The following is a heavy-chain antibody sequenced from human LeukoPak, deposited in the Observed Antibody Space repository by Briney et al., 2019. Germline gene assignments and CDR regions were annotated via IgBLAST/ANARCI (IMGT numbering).Heavy chain of an antibody. V-gene: IGHV1-69*04. CDR1: GGTFSSYA. CDR3: ARDLSWGGYPSGPDV. D-gene: IGHD3-3*01. J-gene: IGHJ6*02. Sequence: GASVKVSCKASGGTFSSYAISWVRQAPGQGLEWMGRIIPILGIANYAQKFQGRVTITADKSTSTAYMELSSLRSEDTAVYYCARDLSWGGYPSGPDVWGQGTTVTVSS. CDR2: IIPILGIA.